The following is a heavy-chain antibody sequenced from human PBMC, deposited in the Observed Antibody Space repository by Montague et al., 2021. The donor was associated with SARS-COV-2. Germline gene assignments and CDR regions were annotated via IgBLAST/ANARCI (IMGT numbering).Heavy chain of an antibody. CDR1: GGSISSYY. V-gene: IGHV4-59*01. J-gene: IGHJ6*03. CDR2: IYYSGST. Sequence: SETLSLTCTVSGGSISSYYWSWIRQPPGKGLEWIGYIYYSGSTNYNPSLKSRVTISVDTSKNQFSLKLSSVTAADTAVYYCAGTYYEFWSGVIHYYYMDVWGKGTTVTVSS. D-gene: IGHD3-3*01. CDR3: AGTYYEFWSGVIHYYYMDV.